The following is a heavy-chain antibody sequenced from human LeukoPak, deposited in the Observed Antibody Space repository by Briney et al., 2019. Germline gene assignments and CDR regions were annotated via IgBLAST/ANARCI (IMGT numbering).Heavy chain of an antibody. Sequence: ASVKVSCKASGYTFTSYGISWVQQAPGQGLEWMGWISAYNGNTNYAQKLQGRVTMTTDTSTSTAYMELRSLRSDDTAVYYCARDLRVSDEGYCSSTSCCYFDYWGQGTLVTVSS. CDR3: ARDLRVSDEGYCSSTSCCYFDY. V-gene: IGHV1-18*01. CDR2: ISAYNGNT. D-gene: IGHD2-2*01. CDR1: GYTFTSYG. J-gene: IGHJ4*02.